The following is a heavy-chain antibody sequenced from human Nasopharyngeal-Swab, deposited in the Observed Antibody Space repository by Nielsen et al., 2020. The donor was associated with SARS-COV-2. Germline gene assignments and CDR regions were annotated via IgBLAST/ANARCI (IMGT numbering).Heavy chain of an antibody. CDR2: ISWNSGSI. J-gene: IGHJ6*02. CDR1: GFTFSGYA. D-gene: IGHD6-25*01. CDR3: AKGQRLDRYYYGRDV. V-gene: IGHV3-9*01. Sequence: GGSLRLSCAASGFTFSGYAMHWVRQAPGKGLEWVSGISWNSGSIGYADSVKGRFTISRDNAKNSLYLQMNSLRAEDTAVYYCAKGQRLDRYYYGRDVWGQGTTVTFSS.